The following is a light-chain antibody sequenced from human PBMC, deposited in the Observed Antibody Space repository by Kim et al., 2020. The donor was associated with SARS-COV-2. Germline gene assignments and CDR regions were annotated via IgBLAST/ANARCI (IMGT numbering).Light chain of an antibody. CDR3: QQDYNLYT. V-gene: IGKV3D-7*01. CDR1: QSVSSRY. Sequence: PGERVTLSCRASQSVSSRYLTWYQQKPGQAPRLLIFGASTRATGIPARFSGSGSGTDFTLTISSLQPEDFAVYYCQQDYNLYTFGQGTKLEI. CDR2: GAS. J-gene: IGKJ2*01.